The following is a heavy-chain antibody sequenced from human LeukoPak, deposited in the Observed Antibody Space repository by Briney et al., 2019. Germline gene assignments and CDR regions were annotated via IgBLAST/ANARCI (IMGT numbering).Heavy chain of an antibody. CDR2: VYTSGST. Sequence: PSQTLSLTCTVSGDSISSGDYYWSGIRQPAGTGLEWIGRVYTSGSTNYNPSLKSRVTISVDTSKKQFSLKLSSVTAADTAVYFCTRGHWGVIVPSDPDYWGQGSLVTVSS. D-gene: IGHD2/OR15-2a*01. V-gene: IGHV4-61*02. CDR1: GDSISSGDYY. CDR3: TRGHWGVIVPSDPDY. J-gene: IGHJ4*02.